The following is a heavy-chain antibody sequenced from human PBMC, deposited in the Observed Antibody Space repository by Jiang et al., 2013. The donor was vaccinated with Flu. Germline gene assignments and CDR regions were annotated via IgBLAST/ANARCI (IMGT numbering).Heavy chain of an antibody. Sequence: GPGLVKPSETLSLSCTVSGGSISSYYWTWIRQPPGKGLEWIGHIYISGSTNYNPSLKSRVTISVDTSKNQFSLKLRSVTAADTAVYYCARTGRDGYNLRYNWFDPWGQGTLVTVSS. D-gene: IGHD5-24*01. V-gene: IGHV4-59*01. CDR3: ARTGRDGYNLRYNWFDP. CDR2: IYISGST. J-gene: IGHJ5*02. CDR1: GGSISSYY.